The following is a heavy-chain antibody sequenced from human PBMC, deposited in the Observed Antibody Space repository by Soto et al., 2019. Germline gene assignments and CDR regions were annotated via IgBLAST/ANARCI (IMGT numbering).Heavy chain of an antibody. V-gene: IGHV1-18*01. Sequence: QVQLVQSGAEVKKPGASVKVYCKASGYTFSNYGISWVRQAPGQGPEWMGWISGYNGNTNYAQTLQGRVTMTTDTSTSTAYMELRSLRYDDTAVYYCARGGSSWSAEYYQHWGQGTLVIVSS. CDR3: ARGGSSWSAEYYQH. J-gene: IGHJ1*01. D-gene: IGHD6-13*01. CDR1: GYTFSNYG. CDR2: ISGYNGNT.